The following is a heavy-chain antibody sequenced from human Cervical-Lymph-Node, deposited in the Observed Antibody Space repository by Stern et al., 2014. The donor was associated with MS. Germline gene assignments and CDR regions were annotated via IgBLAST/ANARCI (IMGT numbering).Heavy chain of an antibody. V-gene: IGHV4-30-4*01. CDR3: GRIPVTTLGFGWFDP. J-gene: IGHJ5*02. CDR2: IYYSGRT. CDR1: GGTVSSDNYH. Sequence: QVQLVESGPGLVKPSQTLSLTCTVSGGTVSSDNYHWTWIRQSPGKGLEWNGYIYYSGRTKYTPCLESRITISMDTSKNQFSLKLTSVTAADTAVYYCGRIPVTTLGFGWFDPWGQGTLVTVSS. D-gene: IGHD4-17*01.